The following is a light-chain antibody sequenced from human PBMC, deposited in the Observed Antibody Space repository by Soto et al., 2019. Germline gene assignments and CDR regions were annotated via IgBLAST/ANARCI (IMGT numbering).Light chain of an antibody. CDR2: DAS. Sequence: ESVLTQSPATLSLSPGERATPPCRPSQSVSSYLAWYQQKPGQAPRLLIYDASNRATGIPARFSGSGSGTDFTLTISSLEPEDFAVYYCQQRSNWPPTWTFGQGTKV. CDR1: QSVSSY. J-gene: IGKJ1*01. CDR3: QQRSNWPPTWT. V-gene: IGKV3-11*01.